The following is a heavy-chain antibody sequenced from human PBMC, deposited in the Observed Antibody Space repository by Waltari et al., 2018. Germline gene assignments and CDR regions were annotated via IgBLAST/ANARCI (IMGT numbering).Heavy chain of an antibody. CDR3: ARGLYDFWSGQYYYYYMDV. D-gene: IGHD3-3*01. V-gene: IGHV1-8*01. CDR1: GYTFTSYD. Sequence: QVQLVQSGAEVKKPGASVKVSCKASGYTFTSYDINWVRQATGQGLEWMGWMNPNSGKTGYAQKFQGRVTMTRNTSISTAYMELSSLRSEDTAVYYCARGLYDFWSGQYYYYYMDVWGKGTTVTVSS. J-gene: IGHJ6*03. CDR2: MNPNSGKT.